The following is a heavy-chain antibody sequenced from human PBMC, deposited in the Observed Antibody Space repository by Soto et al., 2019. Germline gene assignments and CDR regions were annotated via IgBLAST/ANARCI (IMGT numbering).Heavy chain of an antibody. CDR3: ARDRVNDPYSNITGTPQYYFDY. J-gene: IGHJ4*02. CDR2: INPSGGST. CDR1: GYTFTSYY. V-gene: IGHV1-46*01. D-gene: IGHD1-7*01. Sequence: ASVKVSCKASGYTFTSYYMHWVRQAPGQGLEWMGIINPSGGSTSYAQKFQGRVTMTRDTSTSTVYMELSSLRSEDTAVYYCARDRVNDPYSNITGTPQYYFDYWGQGTLVTVSS.